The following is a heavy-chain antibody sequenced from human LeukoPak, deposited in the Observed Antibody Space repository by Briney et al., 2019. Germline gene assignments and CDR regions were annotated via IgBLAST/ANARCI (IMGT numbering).Heavy chain of an antibody. Sequence: PGGSLRLSCAASGFTFSGSAMHWVRQASGKGLEWVGRIRSKANSYATAYAASVKGRFTISRDNAKNSLYLQMNSLRAEDTALYYCARDRFYYDSTGYYAPYFDYWGQGTLVTVSS. CDR3: ARDRFYYDSTGYYAPYFDY. J-gene: IGHJ4*02. CDR1: GFTFSGSA. V-gene: IGHV3-73*01. CDR2: IRSKANSYAT. D-gene: IGHD3-22*01.